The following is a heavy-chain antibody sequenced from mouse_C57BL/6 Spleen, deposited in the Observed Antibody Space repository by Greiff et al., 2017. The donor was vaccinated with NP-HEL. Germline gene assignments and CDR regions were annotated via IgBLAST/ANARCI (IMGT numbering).Heavy chain of an antibody. CDR1: GYTFTSYW. J-gene: IGHJ1*03. Sequence: VQLQQPGAELVKPGASVKMSCKASGYTFTSYWITWVKQRPGQGLEWIGDIYPGSGSTNYNEKFKSKATLTVDTSSSTAYMQLSSLTSEDSAVYYCARKGTTVVATDWYFDVWGTGTTVTVSS. V-gene: IGHV1-55*01. D-gene: IGHD1-1*01. CDR3: ARKGTTVVATDWYFDV. CDR2: IYPGSGST.